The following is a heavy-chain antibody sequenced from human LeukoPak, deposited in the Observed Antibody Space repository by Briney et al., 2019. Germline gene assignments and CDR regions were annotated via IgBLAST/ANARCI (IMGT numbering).Heavy chain of an antibody. CDR2: ISHSGGNT. V-gene: IGHV3-23*01. CDR1: GFTFSTYA. Sequence: GESLRLSCEASGFTFSTYAMSWVRQAPGKGLEWVSGISHSGGNTYYTDSVTGRFTISRDNFKNTLYLQMSSLRDEDTALYYCAKRGSTYSNWYFDLWGRGTLVTVTA. J-gene: IGHJ2*01. D-gene: IGHD2-21*01. CDR3: AKRGSTYSNWYFDL.